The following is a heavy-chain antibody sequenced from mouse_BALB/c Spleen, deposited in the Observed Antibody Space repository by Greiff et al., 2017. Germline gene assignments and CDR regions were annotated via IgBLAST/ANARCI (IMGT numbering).Heavy chain of an antibody. J-gene: IGHJ3*01. CDR3: ARRYGSSPAWFAY. CDR2: INPSTGYT. D-gene: IGHD1-1*01. V-gene: IGHV1-7*01. CDR1: GYTFTSYW. Sequence: QVQLQQSGAELAKPGASVKMSRKASGYTFTSYWMHWVKQRPGQGLEWIGYINPSTGYTEYNQKFKDKATLTADKSSSTAYMQLSSLTSEDSAVYYCARRYGSSPAWFAYWGQGTLVTVSA.